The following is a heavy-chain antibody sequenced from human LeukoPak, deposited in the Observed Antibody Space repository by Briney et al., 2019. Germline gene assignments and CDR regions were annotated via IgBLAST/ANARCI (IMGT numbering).Heavy chain of an antibody. CDR1: GGSFRGYY. J-gene: IGHJ4*02. CDR2: INHSGST. D-gene: IGHD3-9*01. Sequence: PSETLSLTCAVYGGSFRGYYWSWIRQPPGKGLEWIGEINHSGSTNYNPSLKSRVTISVDTSKNHFSLKLSSVTAADTAVYYCARGRGDYDIVTGYFPFEYWGQGTLVTVSS. CDR3: ARGRGDYDIVTGYFPFEY. V-gene: IGHV4-34*01.